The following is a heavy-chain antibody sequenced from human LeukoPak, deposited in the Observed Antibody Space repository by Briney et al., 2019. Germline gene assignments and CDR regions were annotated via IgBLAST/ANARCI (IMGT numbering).Heavy chain of an antibody. J-gene: IGHJ4*02. D-gene: IGHD5-18*01. Sequence: SETLSLTCTVSGGSISSGDRYWSWIRQSPGKGLEWIGYIYSTGNTYYNPSLKSRVIISVDTSKNQFSLELNFVTAADTAVYYFSRDSYSYGYGGFDYWGQGILVTVSS. CDR1: GGSISSGDRY. CDR2: IYSTGNT. CDR3: SRDSYSYGYGGFDY. V-gene: IGHV4-30-4*01.